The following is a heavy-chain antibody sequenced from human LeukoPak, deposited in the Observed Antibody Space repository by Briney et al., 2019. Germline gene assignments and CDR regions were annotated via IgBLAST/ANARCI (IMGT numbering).Heavy chain of an antibody. CDR2: ISAYNNYT. CDR1: GDTFTHYI. V-gene: IGHV1-18*01. J-gene: IGHJ5*02. CDR3: AREGADDHGRLQWFDP. Sequence: GASVKVSCKASGDTFTHYIINWVRQAPGQGLEWMGKISAYNNYTTYAQKFQGRNAMTTDTSTNTAYMDLRSLRSDDTAFYYCAREGADDHGRLQWFDPWGQGTLVTVSS. D-gene: IGHD4-17*01.